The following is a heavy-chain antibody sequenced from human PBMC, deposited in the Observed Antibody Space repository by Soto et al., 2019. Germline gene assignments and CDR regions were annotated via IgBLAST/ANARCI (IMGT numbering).Heavy chain of an antibody. D-gene: IGHD3-10*01. J-gene: IGHJ4*02. CDR1: GLTFSSYA. CDR3: AKRSMGSGSSDY. V-gene: IGHV3-23*01. CDR2: ISGSGDRT. Sequence: EVQLLESGGGLVQPGGSLRLSCAASGLTFSSYAMSWVRQAPGKGLEWVSAISGSGDRTYYADSVKGRFTISRDNSKNTLYLQMNSLRAEDTAVYYCAKRSMGSGSSDYWGQGTLVTVSS.